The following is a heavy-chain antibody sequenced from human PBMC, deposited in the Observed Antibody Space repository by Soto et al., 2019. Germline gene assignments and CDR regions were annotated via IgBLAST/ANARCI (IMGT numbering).Heavy chain of an antibody. D-gene: IGHD3-10*01. V-gene: IGHV3-23*01. CDR1: GITFGIRT. Sequence: EVQLLESGGDLVQPGGSLRLSCVASGITFGIRTRSWVRQAPGEGLEWVSTITDTGGDTKYADSVRGRFTMSRDNSKKTLYLQMNSLRVEDSALYYCARGSTDSYPGSRIFDFWGRGTLVTVSS. CDR2: ITDTGGDT. CDR3: ARGSTDSYPGSRIFDF. J-gene: IGHJ4*02.